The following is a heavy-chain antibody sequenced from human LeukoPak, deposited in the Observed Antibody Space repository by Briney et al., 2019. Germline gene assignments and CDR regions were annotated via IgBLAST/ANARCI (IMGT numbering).Heavy chain of an antibody. D-gene: IGHD4-17*01. CDR2: IYYSGST. J-gene: IGHJ6*03. Sequence: SETLSLTCTVSGGSISSSSYYWGWIRQPPGKGLEWIGYIYYSGSTNYNPSLKSRVTISVDTSKNQFSLKLSSVTAADTAVYYCARSLHDYGPYYYMDVWGKGTTVTVSS. CDR3: ARSLHDYGPYYYMDV. CDR1: GGSISSSSYY. V-gene: IGHV4-61*05.